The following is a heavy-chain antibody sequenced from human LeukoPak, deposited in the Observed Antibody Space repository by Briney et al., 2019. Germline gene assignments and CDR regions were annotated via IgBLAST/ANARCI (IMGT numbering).Heavy chain of an antibody. J-gene: IGHJ4*02. CDR3: ARDRGWLQMMD. Sequence: GGSLRLSCAASGFTVNSNYMSWVRQAPGQALQCVSILYSAGNTFYADSVKGPFAISRDDTPNTLYLQMNSQRAEDTAVYYCARDRGWLQMMDWGQGTLVTVSS. D-gene: IGHD5-24*01. CDR1: GFTVNSNY. CDR2: LYSAGNT. V-gene: IGHV3-53*01.